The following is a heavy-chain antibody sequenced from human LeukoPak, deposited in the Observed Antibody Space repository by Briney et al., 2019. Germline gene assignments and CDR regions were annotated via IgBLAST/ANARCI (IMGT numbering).Heavy chain of an antibody. Sequence: SETLSLTCTVSGDSISSYYWTWIRQPPGKGLECIGYINKSGSTNFNPSLKSRVTMSADTSKNQFSLKLTAVAAAATALYYFARRVGNWYFDLWGRGTLVTVSS. CDR2: INKSGST. J-gene: IGHJ2*01. CDR1: GDSISSYY. D-gene: IGHD7-27*01. V-gene: IGHV4-59*13. CDR3: ARRVGNWYFDL.